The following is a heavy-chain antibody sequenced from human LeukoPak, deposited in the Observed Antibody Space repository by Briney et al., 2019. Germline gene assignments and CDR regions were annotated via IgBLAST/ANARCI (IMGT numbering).Heavy chain of an antibody. CDR2: TYNSGST. CDR3: VTYYFDSSGPKKNY. J-gene: IGHJ4*02. V-gene: IGHV4-59*01. CDR1: GGSISIYY. Sequence: SETLSLTCTVSGGSISIYYWSWIRQPPGKGLEWIGYTYNSGSTNYNPSLKSRVTISVDTSKNQFSLKLSSVTAADTAVYYCVTYYFDSSGPKKNYWGQGTLVTVSS. D-gene: IGHD3-22*01.